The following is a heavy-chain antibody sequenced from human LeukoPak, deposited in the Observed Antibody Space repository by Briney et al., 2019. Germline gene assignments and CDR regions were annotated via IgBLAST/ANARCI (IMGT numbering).Heavy chain of an antibody. CDR1: TSR. CDR3: ARDLWNFYDDSGYYRDFDS. CDR2: IGSYGGDT. Sequence: ASVKVSCKATSRISWVRQAPGQGLEWLGWIGSYGGDTYYAQKFQGRVTVTTDTSTSTVYMELRSLRSDDTAVYYCARDLWNFYDDSGYYRDFDSWGQGTLVTVSS. D-gene: IGHD3-22*01. J-gene: IGHJ5*01. V-gene: IGHV1-18*01.